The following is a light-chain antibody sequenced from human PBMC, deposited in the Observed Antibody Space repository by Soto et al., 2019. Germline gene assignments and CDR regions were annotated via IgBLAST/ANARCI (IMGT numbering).Light chain of an antibody. CDR1: TSDVGSYNY. CDR2: DVS. V-gene: IGLV2-14*01. J-gene: IGLJ3*02. CDR3: SSYTSSSTWV. Sequence: QSVLTQPASVAGSPGQAITISCTGTTSDVGSYNYGSWYLKNPGKAAQLLVYDVSNRPSGVSNRFSGSKSGNTASLTISGLQPEDEADYYCSSYTSSSTWVFGGGTKLTVL.